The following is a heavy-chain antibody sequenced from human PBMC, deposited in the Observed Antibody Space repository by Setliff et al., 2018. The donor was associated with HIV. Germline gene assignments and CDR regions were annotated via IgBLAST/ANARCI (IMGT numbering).Heavy chain of an antibody. CDR1: GGSFSGYY. CDR2: INHSGGT. CDR3: ARQDYYYDSSGYYRWWEPFSWYFDL. J-gene: IGHJ2*01. D-gene: IGHD3-22*01. Sequence: SDTLSLTCAVYGGSFSGYYWSWIRQPPGKGLEWIGEINHSGGTNYNPSLKSRVTISVDTSKNQFSLKLSSVNAADTAVYYCARQDYYYDSSGYYRWWEPFSWYFDLWGRGTLVTVSS. V-gene: IGHV4-34*01.